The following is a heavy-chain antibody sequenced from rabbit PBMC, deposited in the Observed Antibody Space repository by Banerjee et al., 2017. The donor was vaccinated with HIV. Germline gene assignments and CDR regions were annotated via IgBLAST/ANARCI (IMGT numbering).Heavy chain of an antibody. CDR1: GFSFSNKYV. CDR2: INTSSGNT. D-gene: IGHD4-2*01. J-gene: IGHJ4*01. V-gene: IGHV1S45*01. Sequence: QEQLVESGGGLGQPEGSLTLTCTASGFSFSNKYVMCWVRQAPGKGLEWIACINTSSGNTVYASWAKGRFTISKTSSTTVTLQMTSLTAADTATYFCARRSSISDDIAGAYNVWGQGTLVTVS. CDR3: ARRSSISDDIAGAYNV.